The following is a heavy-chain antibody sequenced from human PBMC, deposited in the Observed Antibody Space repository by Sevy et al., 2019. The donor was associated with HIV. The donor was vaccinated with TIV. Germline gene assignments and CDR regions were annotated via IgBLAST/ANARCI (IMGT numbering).Heavy chain of an antibody. CDR2: IDPKSGGK. V-gene: IGHV1-2*02. J-gene: IGHJ4*02. CDR1: GYTFSVKY. CDR3: ARGGSKWNDDYFDY. D-gene: IGHD1-20*01. Sequence: ASVKVSCKASGYTFSVKYIHWVRQAPGQGLEWVGWIDPKSGGKSYAQKFQGRVSMTRYTSISTAYMELYWLTSDDTAVYYCARGGSKWNDDYFDYWGQGSLVTVSS.